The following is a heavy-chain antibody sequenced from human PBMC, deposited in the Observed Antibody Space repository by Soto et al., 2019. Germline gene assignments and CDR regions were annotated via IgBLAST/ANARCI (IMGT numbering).Heavy chain of an antibody. CDR1: EFTFNNYW. Sequence: EVQLVESGGGLVQPGGSLRLSCAASEFTFNNYWIHWVRQAPGKGLVWVSRINSDGSSTTYADSVKGRFTISRDKAKNTLYLQMNGLRVEDTAVYYCARDANTVGVAGGMDVWGQGTTVTVSS. J-gene: IGHJ6*02. V-gene: IGHV3-74*01. D-gene: IGHD1-26*01. CDR2: INSDGSST. CDR3: ARDANTVGVAGGMDV.